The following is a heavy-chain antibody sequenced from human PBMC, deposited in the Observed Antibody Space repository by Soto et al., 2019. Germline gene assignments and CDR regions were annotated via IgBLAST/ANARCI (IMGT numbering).Heavy chain of an antibody. CDR2: IWYDGSNK. CDR3: ARDCYGYYGMDV. V-gene: IGHV3-33*01. Sequence: GGSLRLSCAASGFTFSSYGMHWVRQAPGKGLEWVAVIWYDGSNKYYADSVKGRFTISRDNSKNTLYLQMNSLRAEDTAVYYCARDCYGYYGMDVWGQGTTVTVSS. J-gene: IGHJ6*02. CDR1: GFTFSSYG. D-gene: IGHD2-2*01.